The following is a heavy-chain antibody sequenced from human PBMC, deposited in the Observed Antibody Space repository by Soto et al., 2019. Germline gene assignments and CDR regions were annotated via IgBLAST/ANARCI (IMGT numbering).Heavy chain of an antibody. CDR1: GFTFSSYG. J-gene: IGHJ6*02. CDR3: AKDGEQQLVHYYYYCMDV. D-gene: IGHD6-13*01. V-gene: IGHV3-30*18. CDR2: ISYDGSNK. Sequence: GGSLRLSCAASGFTFSSYGMHWVRQAPGKGLEWVAVISYDGSNKYYADSVKGRFTISRDNSKNTLYLQMNSLRAEDTAVYYCAKDGEQQLVHYYYYCMDVWGQGTTVTVSS.